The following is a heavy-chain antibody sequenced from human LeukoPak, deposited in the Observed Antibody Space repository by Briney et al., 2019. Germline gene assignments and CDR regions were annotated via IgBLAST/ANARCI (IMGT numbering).Heavy chain of an antibody. J-gene: IGHJ3*02. V-gene: IGHV4-59*08. Sequence: SETLSLTRTVSGGSITNYYWSWIRQPPGEGLEWIGYVYASGATNSNPSLKSRVTISVDTSKNQFSLKLSSVTAADTAVYYCARHGEGVTYFYTFDIWGQGTVVAVSS. D-gene: IGHD2/OR15-2a*01. CDR3: ARHGEGVTYFYTFDI. CDR2: VYASGAT. CDR1: GGSITNYY.